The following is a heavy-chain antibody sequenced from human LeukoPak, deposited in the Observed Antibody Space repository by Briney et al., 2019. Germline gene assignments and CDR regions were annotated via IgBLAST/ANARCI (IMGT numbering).Heavy chain of an antibody. CDR3: VKEKLAYCGGDCFGEYFQD. CDR1: GITFDSYA. V-gene: IGHV3-23*01. D-gene: IGHD2-21*02. CDR2: ISGSGGRT. J-gene: IGHJ1*01. Sequence: PGGSLRPSCAAAGITFDSYAMSWVRQAPGKGLEWVSVISGSGGRTSYADSVKGRFIISRNNSKNTLHLQMHSLRAEDTAVYYCVKEKLAYCGGDCFGEYFQDWGQGTLVTVSS.